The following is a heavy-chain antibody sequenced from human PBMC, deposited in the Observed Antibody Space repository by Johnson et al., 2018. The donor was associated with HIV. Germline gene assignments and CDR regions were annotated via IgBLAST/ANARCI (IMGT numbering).Heavy chain of an antibody. CDR2: IKSEADGGTT. V-gene: IGHV3-15*01. CDR1: GFTFNNTW. J-gene: IGHJ3*02. Sequence: VQLVESGGGLVKPGGSLRLSCATSGFTFNNTWMSWVRQAPGKGLEWLGHIKSEADGGTTDYAAPVKGKFIISRDDSKTTLYLQIHSLKSEDTAVYYCATEPNAFESGGQGTMVTVSS. CDR3: ATEPNAFES.